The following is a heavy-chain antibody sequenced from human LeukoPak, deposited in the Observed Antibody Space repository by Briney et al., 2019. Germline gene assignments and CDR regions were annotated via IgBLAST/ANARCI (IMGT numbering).Heavy chain of an antibody. Sequence: GGSLRLSCAASGFTFSGYTMNWVRQAPGRGLEWVSAISSRGGSSYYADSVKGRFTFSRDNSKNTLYLQMNSLRAEDTAVYYCAKGEMTTATPFDYWGQGTLVTVSS. CDR3: AKGEMTTATPFDY. D-gene: IGHD4-11*01. CDR1: GFTFSGYT. J-gene: IGHJ4*02. V-gene: IGHV3-23*01. CDR2: ISSRGGSS.